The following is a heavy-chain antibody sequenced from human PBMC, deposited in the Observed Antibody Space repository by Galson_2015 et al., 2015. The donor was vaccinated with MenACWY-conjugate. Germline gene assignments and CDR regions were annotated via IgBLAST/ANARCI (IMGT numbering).Heavy chain of an antibody. Sequence: SLRLSCAASGVTLSNYAMNWVRQAPGKGLESVSGISSSGGSTFYADSVKGRFTISRDNSQKKLYLQMNNLRADDTARYYCARPPAYCTGAACFYWYFDLWGRGSLVTVSS. V-gene: IGHV3-23*01. J-gene: IGHJ2*01. CDR1: GVTLSNYA. CDR3: ARPPAYCTGAACFYWYFDL. CDR2: ISSSGGST. D-gene: IGHD2-8*02.